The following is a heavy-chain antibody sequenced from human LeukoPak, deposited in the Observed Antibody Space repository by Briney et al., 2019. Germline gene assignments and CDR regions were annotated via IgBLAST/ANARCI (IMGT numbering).Heavy chain of an antibody. CDR3: AAVTTTEGGGRFSAPHSYYFDY. Sequence: SETLSLTCTVSGGSISSYYWSWIRQPPGKGLEWIGYIYYSGSTNYNPSLKSRVTISVDTSKNQFSLKLSSVTAADTAVYYCAAVTTTEGGGRFSAPHSYYFDYWGQGTLVTVSS. CDR1: GGSISSYY. CDR2: IYYSGST. J-gene: IGHJ4*02. V-gene: IGHV4-59*01. D-gene: IGHD4-17*01.